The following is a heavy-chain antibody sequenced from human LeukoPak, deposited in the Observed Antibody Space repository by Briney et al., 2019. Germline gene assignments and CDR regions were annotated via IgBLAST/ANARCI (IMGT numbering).Heavy chain of an antibody. V-gene: IGHV3-23*01. CDR1: GFIFSTYA. CDR3: ARGNVRSFDY. CDR2: ISGDGGST. J-gene: IGHJ4*02. Sequence: GGSLRLSCAASGFIFSTYAMSWVRQAPGKGLEWVSAISGDGGSTYYADSVKGRFTISIDNSKNTLYLQMNSLRSADTAMYYCARGNVRSFDYWGQGTLVIVSS. D-gene: IGHD3-10*02.